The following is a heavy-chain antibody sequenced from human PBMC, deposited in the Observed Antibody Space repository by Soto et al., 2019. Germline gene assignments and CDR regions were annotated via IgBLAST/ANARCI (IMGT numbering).Heavy chain of an antibody. CDR3: AREVPGFAVDY. J-gene: IGHJ4*02. Sequence: GGSLRLSCAASGFTFSSYSMNWVRQAPGKGLEWVSSISSSSYIYYADSVKGRFTISRDNAKNSLYLQMNSLRAEDTAVYYCAREVPGFAVDYWGQGTLVTVSS. CDR2: ISSSSYI. V-gene: IGHV3-21*01. CDR1: GFTFSSYS. D-gene: IGHD3-10*01.